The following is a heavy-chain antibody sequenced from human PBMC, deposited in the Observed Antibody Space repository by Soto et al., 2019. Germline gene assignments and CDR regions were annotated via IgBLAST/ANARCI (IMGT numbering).Heavy chain of an antibody. Sequence: ASVKVSCKTSGYSLTTSGISRVRQAPGQGLEWMGWISGYNGNTNYAQNLQGRVTMTTDTSTSTAYMELRSLRSDDTAVYYCARVGDSSGYPFDYWGQGTLVTVSS. D-gene: IGHD3-22*01. CDR2: ISGYNGNT. V-gene: IGHV1-18*01. CDR1: GYSLTTSG. CDR3: ARVGDSSGYPFDY. J-gene: IGHJ4*02.